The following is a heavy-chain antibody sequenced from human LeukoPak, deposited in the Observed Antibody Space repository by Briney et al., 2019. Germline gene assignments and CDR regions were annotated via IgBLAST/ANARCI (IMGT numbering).Heavy chain of an antibody. CDR1: GFTFSSYG. D-gene: IGHD3-10*01. CDR2: TRYDGSNK. Sequence: PGGSLRLSCAASGFTFSSYGMHWVRQAPGKGLEWVAFTRYDGSNKYYADSVKGRFTISRDNSKNTLYLQMNSLRAEDTAVYYCAKELRYYGSGSYTPLDYWAQGTLVTVSS. J-gene: IGHJ4*02. CDR3: AKELRYYGSGSYTPLDY. V-gene: IGHV3-30*02.